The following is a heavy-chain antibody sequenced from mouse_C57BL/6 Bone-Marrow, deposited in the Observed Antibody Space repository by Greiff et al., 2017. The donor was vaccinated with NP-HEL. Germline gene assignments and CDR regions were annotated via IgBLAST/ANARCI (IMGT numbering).Heavy chain of an antibody. Sequence: VQLQQSGPELVKPGASVKISCKASGYSFTGYSMNWVKQSPEKSLEWIGEINPCTGGTTYNEKFKAKATLTVDNSSSTAYMQLKGLTSEDSAIYYCAGLTTMAYWGQGTLVTVSA. J-gene: IGHJ3*01. CDR3: AGLTTMAY. CDR2: INPCTGGT. V-gene: IGHV1-42*01. CDR1: GYSFTGYS. D-gene: IGHD2-12*01.